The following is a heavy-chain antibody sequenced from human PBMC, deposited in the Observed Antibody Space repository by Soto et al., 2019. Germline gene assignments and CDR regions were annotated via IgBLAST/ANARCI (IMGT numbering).Heavy chain of an antibody. CDR2: IYYSGST. CDR3: ARLIRGVILFDYFDY. J-gene: IGHJ4*02. D-gene: IGHD3-10*01. V-gene: IGHV4-39*01. CDR1: GGSISSSSYY. Sequence: SETLSLTCTVSGGSISSSSYYWGWIRQPPGKGLEWIGSIYYSGSTYYNPSLKSRVTISVDTSKNQFSLKLSSVTAADTAVYYCARLIRGVILFDYFDYWGQGTLVTVSS.